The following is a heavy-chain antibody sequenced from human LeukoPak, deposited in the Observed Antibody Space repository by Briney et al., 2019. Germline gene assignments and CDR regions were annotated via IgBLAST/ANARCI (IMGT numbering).Heavy chain of an antibody. CDR1: GGPISSYY. CDR2: IYYSGST. D-gene: IGHD1-1*01. J-gene: IGHJ3*02. CDR3: ARATGGNYDAFDI. V-gene: IGHV4-39*07. Sequence: SETLSLTCSVSGGPISSYYWGWIRQPPGKGLEWIGSIYYSGSTYYNPSLKSRVTISVDTSKNQFSLKLSSVTAADTAVYYCARATGGNYDAFDIWGQGTMVTVSS.